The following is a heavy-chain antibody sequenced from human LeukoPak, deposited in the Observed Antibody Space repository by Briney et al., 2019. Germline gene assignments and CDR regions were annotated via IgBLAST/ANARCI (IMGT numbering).Heavy chain of an antibody. J-gene: IGHJ6*02. CDR1: GFTFSSNW. CDR3: ARRGTGHGMDV. V-gene: IGHV3-74*01. D-gene: IGHD1-1*01. CDR2: INNDGSSA. Sequence: GGSLRLSCAGSGFTFSSNWMHWVRHVPGKGLVWVSRINNDGSSASYVDSVKGRFTISRDNAKNTLFLQMNSLRAEDTAVYYCARRGTGHGMDVWGQGTTVIVSS.